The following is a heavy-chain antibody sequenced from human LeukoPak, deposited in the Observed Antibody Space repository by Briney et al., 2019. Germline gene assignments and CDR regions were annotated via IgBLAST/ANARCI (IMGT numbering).Heavy chain of an antibody. CDR1: GGSIRTDGSY. CDR3: ARLFTRAWEYRYGMDV. D-gene: IGHD1-26*01. J-gene: IGHJ6*02. CDR2: IYIDGIT. V-gene: IGHV4-39*02. Sequence: TETLSLTCTVSGGSIRTDGSYWAWIRQPPGKGLEWIGSIYIDGITHYNSSLQSRVTLSIDTSKNHFSLRLTSVTAADTAVFYCARLFTRAWEYRYGMDVWGQGTAVTVSS.